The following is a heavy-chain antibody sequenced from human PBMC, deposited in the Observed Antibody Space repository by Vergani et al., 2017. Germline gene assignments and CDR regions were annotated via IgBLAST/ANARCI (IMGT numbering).Heavy chain of an antibody. CDR1: GFTFGSYS. CDR2: SSSSSSYR. D-gene: IGHD2-2*01. V-gene: IGHV3-21*01. Sequence: EVQLVEPGGGLVKPGGSLRLSCVASGFTFGSYSMNWVRQAPGKGLEWVSFSSSSSSYRYYADSVKGRFTISRDNGEYSLLLQMNSLRPEDTAVYYCASGVPGYQLATQYFQHWGQGTLVTVSS. J-gene: IGHJ1*01. CDR3: ASGVPGYQLATQYFQH.